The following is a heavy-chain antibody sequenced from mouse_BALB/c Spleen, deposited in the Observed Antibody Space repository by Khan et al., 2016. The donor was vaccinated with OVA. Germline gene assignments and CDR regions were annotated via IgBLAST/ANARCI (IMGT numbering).Heavy chain of an antibody. CDR1: GYTFTNYG. CDR2: INTYTGEP. V-gene: IGHV9-3-1*01. D-gene: IGHD6-1*01. Sequence: QIQLVQSGPELKKPGETVKISCKASGYTFTNYGMNWVKQAPGKGLKWMGWINTYTGEPTYADDFKGRFAFSLETSANTAYLQINNLKNEDTATYCCARSASYWFVDVWGAGTTVTVSS. CDR3: ARSASYWFVDV. J-gene: IGHJ1*01.